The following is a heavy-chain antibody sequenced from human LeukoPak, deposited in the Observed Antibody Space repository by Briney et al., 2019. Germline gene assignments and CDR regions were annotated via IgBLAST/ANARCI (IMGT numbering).Heavy chain of an antibody. CDR3: ARNADDSSTYPYFDY. J-gene: IGHJ4*02. CDR1: GGSIINYF. V-gene: IGHV4-59*01. Sequence: PSETLSLTCTVSGGSIINYFWSWVRQPPGKGLEWIAYVHRSGRTNYNPSLKSRVIISEDTSKNQISLELSAVTAADTAVYYCARNADDSSTYPYFDYWGPGILVTVFS. CDR2: VHRSGRT. D-gene: IGHD3-22*01.